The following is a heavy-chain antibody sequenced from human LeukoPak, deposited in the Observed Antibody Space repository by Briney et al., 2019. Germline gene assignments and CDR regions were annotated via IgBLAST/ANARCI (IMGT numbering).Heavy chain of an antibody. Sequence: GGSLRLSCAASGFTVSSNYMSWVCQAPGKGLEWVSVIYSGGSTYYADSVKGRFTISRDNSKNTLYLQMNSLRAEDTAVYYCARDSDGAPDYWGQGTLVTVSS. D-gene: IGHD5-24*01. CDR2: IYSGGST. J-gene: IGHJ4*02. V-gene: IGHV3-53*01. CDR3: ARDSDGAPDY. CDR1: GFTVSSNY.